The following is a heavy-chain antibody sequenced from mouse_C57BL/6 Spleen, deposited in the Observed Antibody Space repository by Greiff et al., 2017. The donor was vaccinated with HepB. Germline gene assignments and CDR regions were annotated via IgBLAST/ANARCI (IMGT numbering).Heavy chain of an antibody. Sequence: QVQLQQPGAELVKPGASVKLSCKASGYTFTSYWMQWVKQRPGQGLEWIGEIDPSDSYTNYNQKFKGKATLTVDTSSSTAYMQLSSLTSEDSAVYYCARYDIDEGNFDYWGQGTTLTVSS. D-gene: IGHD2-12*01. CDR3: ARYDIDEGNFDY. J-gene: IGHJ2*01. V-gene: IGHV1-50*01. CDR1: GYTFTSYW. CDR2: IDPSDSYT.